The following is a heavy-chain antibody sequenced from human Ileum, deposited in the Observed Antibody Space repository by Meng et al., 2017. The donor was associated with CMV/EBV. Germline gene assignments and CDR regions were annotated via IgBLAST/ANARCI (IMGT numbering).Heavy chain of an antibody. V-gene: IGHV3-20*04. D-gene: IGHD2-15*01. CDR3: ARETSAVPRMFDI. J-gene: IGHJ4*02. CDR2: AKWNGDKA. Sequence: GGSLRLSCVASGFVFDDFDISWVRLIPGKGLEWVSGAKWNGDKAGYADSVEGRFTVSRDNAKNSLYLKMDSLRDEDSGFYYCARETSAVPRMFDIWGQGTLVTVSS. CDR1: GFVFDDFD.